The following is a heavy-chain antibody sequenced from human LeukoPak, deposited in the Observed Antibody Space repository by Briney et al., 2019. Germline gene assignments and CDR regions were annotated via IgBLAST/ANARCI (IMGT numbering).Heavy chain of an antibody. D-gene: IGHD3-22*01. V-gene: IGHV3-33*06. CDR3: AKSPLDSSGLFFDY. CDR2: IWYDGSNK. CDR1: GFTFSSYG. J-gene: IGHJ4*02. Sequence: GGSLRLSCAASGFTFSSYGMHWVRQAPGKGLEWVAVIWYDGSNKYYADSVKGRFTISRDSSKNTLYLQMNSLRAEDTAVYYCAKSPLDSSGLFFDYWGQGTLVTVSS.